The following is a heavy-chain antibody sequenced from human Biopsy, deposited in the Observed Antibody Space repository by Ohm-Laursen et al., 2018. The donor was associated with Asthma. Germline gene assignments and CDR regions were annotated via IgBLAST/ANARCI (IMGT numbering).Heavy chain of an antibody. CDR2: ISWNSATI. CDR1: GFKFDEYT. Sequence: SLRLSCTAFGFKFDEYTMHWVRQAPGRGLEWVSGISWNSATIGYADSVEGRFTISRDNAKNSVFLHMDSLRPEDTAFYYCAKVRSDWVITESFDYWGQGVLVTVSS. J-gene: IGHJ4*02. CDR3: AKVRSDWVITESFDY. D-gene: IGHD3-22*01. V-gene: IGHV3-9*01.